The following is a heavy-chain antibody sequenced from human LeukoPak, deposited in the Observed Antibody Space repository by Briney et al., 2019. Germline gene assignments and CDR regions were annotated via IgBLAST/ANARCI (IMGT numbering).Heavy chain of an antibody. J-gene: IGHJ5*02. D-gene: IGHD2-15*01. V-gene: IGHV3-74*01. CDR1: GFNFGSYW. Sequence: GGSLRLSCAASGFNFGSYWMHWVRQAPGKGLVWVSRINSDGGSTTYADSVKGRFTISRDNAKNTLYLQMNSLRVEDTAVYYCTRPKVVPASSNRFDPWGQGTLVTVSS. CDR3: TRPKVVPASSNRFDP. CDR2: INSDGGST.